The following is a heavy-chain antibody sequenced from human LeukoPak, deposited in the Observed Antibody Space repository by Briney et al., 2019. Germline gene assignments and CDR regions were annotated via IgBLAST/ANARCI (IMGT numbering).Heavy chain of an antibody. CDR2: INHSGST. CDR1: GGSFSGYY. D-gene: IGHD3-10*01. CDR3: ARGTRYYGSGSYYTNYFDY. V-gene: IGHV4-34*01. Sequence: PSETLSLTCAVYGGSFSGYYWSWIRQPPGKGLEWIGEINHSGSTNYNPSLKSRVTISVDTSKNQFSLKLSSVTAADTAVYYCARGTRYYGSGSYYTNYFDYWGQGTLVTVSS. J-gene: IGHJ4*02.